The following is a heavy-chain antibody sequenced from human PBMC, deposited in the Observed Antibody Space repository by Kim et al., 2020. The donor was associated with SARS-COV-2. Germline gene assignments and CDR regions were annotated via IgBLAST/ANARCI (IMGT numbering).Heavy chain of an antibody. CDR2: IFWDDNE. D-gene: IGHD5-12*01. CDR1: GFSLNINGEG. Sequence: SGPTLVNPTQTLTLTCTFSGFSLNINGEGVGWIRQSPGKALEWLAIIFWDDNERHSPSLKSRLTITKDTPKNQVVLTLTNMDPVDTATYYCAHRPRLATIFDFWGQGILVTVSS. J-gene: IGHJ4*02. V-gene: IGHV2-5*02. CDR3: AHRPRLATIFDF.